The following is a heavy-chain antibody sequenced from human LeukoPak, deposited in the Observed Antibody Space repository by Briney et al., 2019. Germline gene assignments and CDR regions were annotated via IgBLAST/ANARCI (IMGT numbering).Heavy chain of an antibody. CDR1: GFTFSSYA. CDR2: ISGSGGST. Sequence: GGSLRLSCAASGFTFSSYAMSWVRQAPGKGLEWVSAISGSGGSTYYAGSVKGRFTISRDNSKNTLYLQMNSLRAEDTAVYYCAKSEHSTDYFDYWGQGTLVTVSS. V-gene: IGHV3-23*01. CDR3: AKSEHSTDYFDY. D-gene: IGHD6-6*01. J-gene: IGHJ4*02.